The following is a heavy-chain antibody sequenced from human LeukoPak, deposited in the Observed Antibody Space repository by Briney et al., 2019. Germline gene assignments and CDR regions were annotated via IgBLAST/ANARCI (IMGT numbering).Heavy chain of an antibody. CDR1: GFTFSSYW. V-gene: IGHV3-74*01. Sequence: PGGSLRHSCAASGFTFSSYWMHWVRQAPGKGLVWVSRINSDGISTNYADSVKGRFTISRDNAKNTLYLQMNSLRAEDTAVYYCARAGYSSSWYTFDYWGQGTLVTVSS. D-gene: IGHD6-13*01. J-gene: IGHJ4*02. CDR2: INSDGIST. CDR3: ARAGYSSSWYTFDY.